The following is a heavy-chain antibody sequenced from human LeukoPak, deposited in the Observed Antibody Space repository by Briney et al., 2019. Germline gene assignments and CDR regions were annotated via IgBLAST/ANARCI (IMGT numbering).Heavy chain of an antibody. Sequence: SETLSLTCTVSGGSISSGDYYWRWIRQHPGKGLEWIGYISYSGSTNYNPSLKSRVTISVDTSKNQLSLKLSSVTAADTAVYYCARHWETSSWYVDYWGQGTRVTVSS. CDR2: ISYSGST. CDR1: GGSISSGDYY. J-gene: IGHJ4*02. CDR3: ARHWETSSWYVDY. V-gene: IGHV4-61*08. D-gene: IGHD6-13*01.